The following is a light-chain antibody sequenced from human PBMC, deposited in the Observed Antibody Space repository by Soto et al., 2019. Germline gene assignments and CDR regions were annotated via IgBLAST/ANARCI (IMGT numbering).Light chain of an antibody. V-gene: IGLV1-44*01. CDR2: SNN. Sequence: QPVLTQPPSASGTPGQRVTISCSGSSSNIGSNTVNWYQQLPGTAPKLLIYSNNQRPSGVPDRFSGSKSGTSASLAISGLXXXXXXXXYCAAWDDSLNGVVFGGGTQLTVL. J-gene: IGLJ2*01. CDR3: AAWDDSLNGVV. CDR1: SSNIGSNT.